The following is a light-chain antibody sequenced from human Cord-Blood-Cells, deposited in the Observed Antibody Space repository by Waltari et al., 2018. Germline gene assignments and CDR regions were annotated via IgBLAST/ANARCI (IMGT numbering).Light chain of an antibody. CDR3: QQYYSTPYT. V-gene: IGKV4-1*01. Sequence: DIVMTQSPDSLAVSLGERATINCKSSQSVLYSPNNKNYLAWYQQKPGQPPKLLIDWASTRESGVPDRFSGSGSGTDFTLTISSLQAEDVAVYYCQQYYSTPYTFGQGTKLEIK. CDR2: WAS. CDR1: QSVLYSPNNKNY. J-gene: IGKJ2*01.